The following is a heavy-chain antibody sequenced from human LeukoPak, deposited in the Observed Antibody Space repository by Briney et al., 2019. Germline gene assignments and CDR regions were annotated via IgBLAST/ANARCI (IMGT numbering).Heavy chain of an antibody. CDR1: GGSISSYY. V-gene: IGHV4-59*01. D-gene: IGHD5-24*01. J-gene: IGHJ6*03. CDR2: IYYSGST. CDR3: ARGWKDGYNYGIQYYYYYYMDV. Sequence: SETLSLTCTVSGGSISSYYWSWIRQPPGKGLEWIGYIYYSGSTNYNPSLKSRVTISVDTSKNQFSLKLSSVTAADTAVYYCARGWKDGYNYGIQYYYYYYMDVWGKGTTVTISS.